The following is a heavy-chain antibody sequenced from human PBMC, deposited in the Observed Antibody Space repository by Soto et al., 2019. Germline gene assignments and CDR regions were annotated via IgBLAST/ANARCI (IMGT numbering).Heavy chain of an antibody. Sequence: QVQLVESGGGGVQPGRSLRLSCAASGFTFSSYGMHWVRQAPGKGLEWVSVISYEGRNKYYADSVKCRFTISRDNSKNTLYLQMNSLSSEYTAIYYCVKDGSSGWPYYYGLDVWGQGTTVTVSS. D-gene: IGHD6-19*01. CDR3: VKDGSSGWPYYYGLDV. CDR2: ISYEGRNK. V-gene: IGHV3-30*18. J-gene: IGHJ6*02. CDR1: GFTFSSYG.